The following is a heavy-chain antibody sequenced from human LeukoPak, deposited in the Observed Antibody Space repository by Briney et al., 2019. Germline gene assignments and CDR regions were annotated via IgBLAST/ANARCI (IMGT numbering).Heavy chain of an antibody. CDR3: ARHVRSGSYLEAFDI. CDR2: IYYCGNN. CDR1: GRSLNWYY. J-gene: IGHJ3*02. V-gene: IGHV4-59*08. Sequence: SETLSLTCTVSGRSLNWYYWSWIRQPPGKGLQWIGHIYYCGNNKYNPSLKSRVTISADTSMNKFSLKLRSVTAGDTAVYYCARHVRSGSYLEAFDIWGQGTMVTVSS. D-gene: IGHD1-26*01.